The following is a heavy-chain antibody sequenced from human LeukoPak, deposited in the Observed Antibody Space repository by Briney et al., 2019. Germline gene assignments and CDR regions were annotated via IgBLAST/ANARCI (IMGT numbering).Heavy chain of an antibody. CDR3: ARDNWNYGSSMDV. J-gene: IGHJ6*02. D-gene: IGHD1-7*01. Sequence: SETLSLTCTVSGGSISSYYWSWIRQPPGKGLEWIGYIYYSGSTNYNPSLKSRVTISVDTSKNQFSLKLSSVTAADTAVYYCARDNWNYGSSMDVWGQGTTVTVSS. V-gene: IGHV4-59*01. CDR1: GGSISSYY. CDR2: IYYSGST.